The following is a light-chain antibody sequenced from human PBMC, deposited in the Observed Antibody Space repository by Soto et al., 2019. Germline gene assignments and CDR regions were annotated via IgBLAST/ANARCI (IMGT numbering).Light chain of an antibody. CDR2: DAS. CDR1: QSVSSY. J-gene: IGKJ2*01. Sequence: EIVLTQSPATLSLSPGERATLSCRASQSVSSYLAWYQQKPGQAPRLFIYDASNRATGIPARFSGSGSGTDFTLTISSLEPEDFAVYYCQQRSNWPLGTFGQGTKLEIK. V-gene: IGKV3-11*01. CDR3: QQRSNWPLGT.